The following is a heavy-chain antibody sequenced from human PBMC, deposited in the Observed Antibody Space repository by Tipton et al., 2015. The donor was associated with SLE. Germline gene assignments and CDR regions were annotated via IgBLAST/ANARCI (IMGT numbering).Heavy chain of an antibody. J-gene: IGHJ5*02. D-gene: IGHD6-19*01. Sequence: TLSLTCTVSGYSISSGFYWGWIRQPPGKGLEWIGNIYHSGSTFYNPSLKSRVTISVDTSKNQFSLKLSSVTAADTAVYYCARGGIAVAGLWFDPWGQGTLVTVSS. CDR1: GYSISSGFY. V-gene: IGHV4-38-2*02. CDR2: IYHSGST. CDR3: ARGGIAVAGLWFDP.